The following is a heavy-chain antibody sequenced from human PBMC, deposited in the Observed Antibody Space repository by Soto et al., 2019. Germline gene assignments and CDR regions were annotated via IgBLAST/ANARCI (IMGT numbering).Heavy chain of an antibody. CDR1: GFTFSSYA. Sequence: GGSLRLSCAASGFTFSSYAMHWVRQAPGKGLEWVAVISYDGSNKYYADSVKGRFTISRDNSKNTLYLQMNSLRAEDTAVYYCARDLTVTTILHYYGMDVWGQGTTVTVSS. CDR3: ARDLTVTTILHYYGMDV. CDR2: ISYDGSNK. J-gene: IGHJ6*02. D-gene: IGHD4-17*01. V-gene: IGHV3-30-3*01.